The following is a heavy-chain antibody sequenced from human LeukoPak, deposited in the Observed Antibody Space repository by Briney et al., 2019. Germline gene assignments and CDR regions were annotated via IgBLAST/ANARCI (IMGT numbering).Heavy chain of an antibody. V-gene: IGHV4-59*11. CDR3: ARDLVTVTKGFDI. CDR2: ISYIGST. J-gene: IGHJ3*02. D-gene: IGHD4-17*01. CDR1: DDSFSSHY. Sequence: PSETLSLTCAVSDDSFSSHYWTWIRQPPGKGLEWIGYISYIGSTNYNPSLKSRVTISIDTSKNQFSLKLTSVTAADTAVYYCARDLVTVTKGFDIWGQGTMVSVSS.